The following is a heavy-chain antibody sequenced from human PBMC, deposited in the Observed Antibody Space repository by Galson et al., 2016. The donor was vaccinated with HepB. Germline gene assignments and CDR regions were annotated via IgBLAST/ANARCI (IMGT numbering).Heavy chain of an antibody. CDR1: GYTFTYYY. CDR3: ARGDYDILTAYYGSAGY. CDR2: INPNGGST. Sequence: SVKVSCKASGYTFTYYYMHWVRQAPGQGLEWMGIINPNGGSTTYAQNFQGRLTMTRDTSTSTVYMELSSLRSDDTAVYYWARGDYDILTAYYGSAGYWGQGTLVTVSS. V-gene: IGHV1-46*01. D-gene: IGHD3-9*01. J-gene: IGHJ4*02.